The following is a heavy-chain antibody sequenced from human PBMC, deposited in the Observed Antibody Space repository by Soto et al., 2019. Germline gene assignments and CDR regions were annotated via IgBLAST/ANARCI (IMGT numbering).Heavy chain of an antibody. CDR1: GYSFSNYC. CDR3: ARREDVWTGFKGYYFGY. Sequence: GESLKISCKGSGYSFSNYCIAWVRQMPGKGLEWMGIICPDDSDTRYSPSFQGRVSISADRSISTAYLQWSSLKASDTAIYYCARREDVWTGFKGYYFGYWGQGTLVTVSS. J-gene: IGHJ4*02. D-gene: IGHD3-3*01. V-gene: IGHV5-51*01. CDR2: ICPDDSDT.